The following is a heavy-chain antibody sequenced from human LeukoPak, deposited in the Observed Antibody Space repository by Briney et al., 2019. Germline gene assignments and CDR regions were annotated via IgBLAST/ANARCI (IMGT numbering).Heavy chain of an antibody. Sequence: DSVKVSCKASGYTFTGYYMHWLRQAPGQGLEWMGWIKPNSGGTNYAQKFQGRVTMTRDTSISTAYMELSSLISDDTAVYYCARDRGSGYAVEIDYWGQGTLVTVSS. CDR3: ARDRGSGYAVEIDY. D-gene: IGHD5-12*01. CDR1: GYTFTGYY. J-gene: IGHJ4*02. CDR2: IKPNSGGT. V-gene: IGHV1-2*02.